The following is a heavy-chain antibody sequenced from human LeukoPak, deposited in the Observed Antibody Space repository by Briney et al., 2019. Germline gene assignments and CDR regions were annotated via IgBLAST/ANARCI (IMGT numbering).Heavy chain of an antibody. CDR3: ARASSIDY. CDR2: IRSSCLYT. V-gene: IGHV3-21*01. Sequence: GGSLRLSGAASGFTFSAYTMNWVGQAPGKGLEWVSSIRSSCLYTYYDDSVKGRFTISRDNAKNSLYLQMNSLTAEDTAVYYCARASSIDYWGQGTLVTVSS. J-gene: IGHJ4*02. CDR1: GFTFSAYT. D-gene: IGHD3-10*01.